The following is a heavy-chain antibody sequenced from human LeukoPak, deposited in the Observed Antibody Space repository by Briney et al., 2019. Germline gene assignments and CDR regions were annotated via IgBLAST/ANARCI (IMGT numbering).Heavy chain of an antibody. J-gene: IGHJ4*02. CDR3: TKVRSGSSSWALRVFDY. CDR2: ISPAGGTT. CDR1: GFTFSSEA. Sequence: GGSLRLSCAVSGFTFSSEAMAWVRQLPGGGLEWVSTISPAGGTTYYAESMKGRFTISRDNSKSTLYLQMNSLRVEDTAVYYCTKVRSGSSSWALRVFDYWGQGALVTISS. V-gene: IGHV3-23*01. D-gene: IGHD6-13*01.